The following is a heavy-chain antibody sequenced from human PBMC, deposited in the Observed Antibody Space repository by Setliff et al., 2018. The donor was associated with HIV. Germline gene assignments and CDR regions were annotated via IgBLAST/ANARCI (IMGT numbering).Heavy chain of an antibody. CDR3: ARRGSYFDF. CDR2: IYYSGST. D-gene: IGHD3-10*01. Sequence: SEILSLTCTVSGGSISSEGYFWSWLRHHPGKGLEWIGYIYYSGSTYLNPSFKSRLAILVDMAKNQFSLKLSSVTAADTAVYYCARRGSYFDFWGRGTLVTVS. V-gene: IGHV4-31*03. J-gene: IGHJ4*02. CDR1: GGSISSEGYF.